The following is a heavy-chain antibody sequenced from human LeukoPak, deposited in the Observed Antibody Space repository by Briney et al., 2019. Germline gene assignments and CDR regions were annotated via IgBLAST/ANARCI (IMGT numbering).Heavy chain of an antibody. J-gene: IGHJ3*02. CDR1: GFTVSSNY. Sequence: GGSLRLSCAASGFTVSSNYMNWVRQAPGKGLEWVSVIYSGGSTFYADSVEGRFTISRDISNNTLYLQMNSLRAEDTAMYYCAREYYDNSGGEDAFDIWGPGTMVTVSS. V-gene: IGHV3-53*01. CDR3: AREYYDNSGGEDAFDI. D-gene: IGHD3-22*01. CDR2: IYSGGST.